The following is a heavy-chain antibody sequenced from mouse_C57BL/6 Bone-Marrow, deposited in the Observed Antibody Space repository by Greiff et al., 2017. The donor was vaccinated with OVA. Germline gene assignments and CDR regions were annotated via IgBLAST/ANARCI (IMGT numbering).Heavy chain of an antibody. Sequence: VHVKQSGPELVKPGASVKMSCKASGSTFPDYNMHWVNQSHGKSLRWFGYINPNNGGTSYNQKSKGKATLTVNKSSSTAYMELRSLTSEDSAVYYCARDYYGSSFLDYWGQGTSVTVSS. J-gene: IGHJ4*01. CDR2: INPNNGGT. CDR3: ARDYYGSSFLDY. V-gene: IGHV1-22*01. CDR1: GSTFPDYN. D-gene: IGHD1-1*01.